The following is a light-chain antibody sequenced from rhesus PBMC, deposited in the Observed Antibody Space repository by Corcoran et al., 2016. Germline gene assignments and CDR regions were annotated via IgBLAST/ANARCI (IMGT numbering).Light chain of an antibody. Sequence: DIQMTQSPSSLSASVGAKVTITCHASQGINTWLVWYQQKPGKAPKPLSYDASRLQSGVPSRCSGSGSGTVFTLTSSSLQPEDFATYYCQQYKDVPYSFGQGTKVEIK. J-gene: IGKJ2*01. CDR1: QGINTW. V-gene: IGKV1-19*01. CDR2: DAS. CDR3: QQYKDVPYS.